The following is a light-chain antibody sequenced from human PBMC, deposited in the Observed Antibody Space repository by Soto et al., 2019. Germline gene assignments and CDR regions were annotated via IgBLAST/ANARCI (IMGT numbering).Light chain of an antibody. CDR1: QSLVYSDGNTY. V-gene: IGKV2-30*01. J-gene: IGKJ2*01. CDR3: MQGTHGWT. CDR2: KVS. Sequence: DVVMTQSPLSLPVTLGQPASISCRSSQSLVYSDGNTYLSWFQQRPGQSPRRLIYKVSNRDSGVPDRFSGSGSGTDFTLKISRVEAEDVGFYYCMQGTHGWTFGQGTKLEIK.